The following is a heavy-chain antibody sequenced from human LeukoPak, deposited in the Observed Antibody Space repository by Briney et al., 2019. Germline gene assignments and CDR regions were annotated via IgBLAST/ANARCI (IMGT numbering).Heavy chain of an antibody. CDR2: ISAGRSGT. V-gene: IGHV3-23*01. Sequence: GGPLRLSCAASGFTFTAYAMTWVRQAPGKGLEWVSTISAGRSGTFYADSVKGRFTISRDNYRSTMYLQMNSLRAEDTAVYYCARGYYYDSSGYYYFDYWGQGTLVTLSS. CDR1: GFTFTAYA. J-gene: IGHJ4*02. D-gene: IGHD3-22*01. CDR3: ARGYYYDSSGYYYFDY.